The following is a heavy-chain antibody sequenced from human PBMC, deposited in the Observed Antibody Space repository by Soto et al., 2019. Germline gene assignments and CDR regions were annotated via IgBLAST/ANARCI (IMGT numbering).Heavy chain of an antibody. CDR2: IWYDGSNK. J-gene: IGHJ5*02. Sequence: QVQLVESGGGVVQHGRSLRLSCAASGFTFRNYGMHWVRQAPGKGLEWLVVIWYDGSNKDYADSVKGRFTIARDNSKNTLYLPMNSLRAEDTAVYYCARDVRSRRYDLWGQGTLVTVSS. CDR3: ARDVRSRRYDL. CDR1: GFTFRNYG. V-gene: IGHV3-33*01. D-gene: IGHD3-10*02.